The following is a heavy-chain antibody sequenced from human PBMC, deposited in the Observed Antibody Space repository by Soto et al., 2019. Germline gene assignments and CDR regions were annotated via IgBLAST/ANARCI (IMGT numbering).Heavy chain of an antibody. CDR1: GFTFSSYS. CDR2: ISSSSSYI. Sequence: GGSLRLSCAASGFTFSSYSMNWVRQAPGKGLEWVSSISSSSSYIYYADSVKGRFTISRDNAKNSLYLQMNSLRAEDTAVYYCARDGYSGYDLGVFDYWGQGTLVTVSS. CDR3: ARDGYSGYDLGVFDY. D-gene: IGHD5-12*01. J-gene: IGHJ4*02. V-gene: IGHV3-21*01.